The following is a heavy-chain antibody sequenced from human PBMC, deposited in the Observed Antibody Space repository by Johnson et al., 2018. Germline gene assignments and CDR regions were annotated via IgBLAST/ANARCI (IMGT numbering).Heavy chain of an antibody. D-gene: IGHD3-10*01. V-gene: IGHV3-30*18. CDR3: AKTVRGVTGYMDG. CDR1: GFTFSSYG. Sequence: QVQLVQSGGGVVQPGRSLRLSCAASGFTFSSYGMHWVRQAPGKGLEWVAVISYDGSNEYYADSVKGRFTISRDNSKNTPFLQMNSLRAEDTAVYYCAKTVRGVTGYMDGWGKGTTVTVSS. J-gene: IGHJ6*03. CDR2: ISYDGSNE.